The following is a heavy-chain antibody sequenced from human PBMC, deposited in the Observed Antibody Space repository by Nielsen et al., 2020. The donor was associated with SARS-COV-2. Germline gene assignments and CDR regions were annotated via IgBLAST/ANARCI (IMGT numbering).Heavy chain of an antibody. CDR2: IYYSGST. CDR3: ARYALYCSSTSCYVGDDAFDI. J-gene: IGHJ3*02. D-gene: IGHD2-2*01. CDR1: GGSISSSSYY. Sequence: SETLSLTCTVSGGSISSSSYYWGWIRQPPGKGLEWIGSIYYSGSTYYNPSLKSRVTISVDTSKNQFSLKLSSVTAADTAVYYCARYALYCSSTSCYVGDDAFDIWGQGTMVTVSS. V-gene: IGHV4-39*01.